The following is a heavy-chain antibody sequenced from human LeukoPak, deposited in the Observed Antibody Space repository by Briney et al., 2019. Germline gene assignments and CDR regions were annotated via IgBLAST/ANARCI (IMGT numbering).Heavy chain of an antibody. D-gene: IGHD3-16*01. CDR2: IQQDGSER. CDR3: ARGRGSDY. V-gene: IGHV3-7*05. J-gene: IGHJ4*02. Sequence: PGGSLRISCAASGFTFSSFSMSWVRQSPGKGLEWVANIQQDGSERYYVDSVKGRFTISRDNAKNSLYLQMNSLRAEDSAVYYCARGRGSDYWGQGTLVTVSS. CDR1: GFTFSSFS.